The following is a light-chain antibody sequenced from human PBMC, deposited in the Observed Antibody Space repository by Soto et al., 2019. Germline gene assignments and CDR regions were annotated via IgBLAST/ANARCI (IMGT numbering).Light chain of an antibody. J-gene: IGKJ1*01. V-gene: IGKV3-11*01. CDR1: QSVSSY. CDR2: DAS. CDR3: QQRTIWPLVT. Sequence: EIVLTQSPATLSLSPGERATLSCRASQSVSSYLACYQQKPGQAPRLLIYDASNRATGIPARFSGSGSGTDFTLTISSLDPEDFAVYYCQQRTIWPLVTFGQGTKVEIK.